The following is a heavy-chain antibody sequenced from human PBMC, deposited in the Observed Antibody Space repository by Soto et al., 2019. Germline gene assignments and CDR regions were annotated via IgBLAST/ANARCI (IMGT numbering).Heavy chain of an antibody. CDR3: AIDREVRGPRHFDY. CDR1: GFTFSSYG. Sequence: QVQLVESGGGVVQPGRSLRLSCAASGFTFSSYGMHWVRQAPGKGLEWVAVIWYDGSNKYYADSVKGRFTISRDNSKNTLYLQMNSLRAEDTAVYYCAIDREVRGPRHFDYWGQGTLVTVSS. V-gene: IGHV3-33*01. CDR2: IWYDGSNK. D-gene: IGHD3-10*01. J-gene: IGHJ4*02.